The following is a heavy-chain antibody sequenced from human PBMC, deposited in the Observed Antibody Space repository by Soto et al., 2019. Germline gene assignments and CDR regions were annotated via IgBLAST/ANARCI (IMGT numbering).Heavy chain of an antibody. CDR3: ARHRWGVFWSGFYLTGLDP. D-gene: IGHD3-3*01. CDR1: GGSISSSSYY. Sequence: PSETLSLTCTVSGGSISSSSYYWGWIRQPPGKGLEWIGSIYYSGSTYYNPSLKSRVTISVDTSKNQFSLKLSSVTAADTAVYYWARHRWGVFWSGFYLTGLDPWGEGTLVTFSS. J-gene: IGHJ5*02. V-gene: IGHV4-39*01. CDR2: IYYSGST.